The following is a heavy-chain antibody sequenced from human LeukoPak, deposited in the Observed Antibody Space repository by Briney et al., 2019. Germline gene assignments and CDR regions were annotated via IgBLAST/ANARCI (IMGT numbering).Heavy chain of an antibody. J-gene: IGHJ4*02. Sequence: PGRSLRLSCAASGFTFSSYAMHWVRQAPGKGLEWVAVISYDGSNKYYADSVKGRFTISRDNSKNTLYLQMNSLRAEDTAVYYCAGDLVAGGYNDYWGQGTLVTVSS. D-gene: IGHD5-24*01. CDR1: GFTFSSYA. CDR2: ISYDGSNK. CDR3: AGDLVAGGYNDY. V-gene: IGHV3-30-3*01.